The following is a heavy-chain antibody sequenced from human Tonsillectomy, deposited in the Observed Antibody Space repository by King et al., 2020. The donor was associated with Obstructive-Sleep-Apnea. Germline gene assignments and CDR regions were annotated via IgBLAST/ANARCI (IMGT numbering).Heavy chain of an antibody. Sequence: VQLVESGGGLVQPGGSLRLSCAASGFSFAGHTMSWVRQAPGRGLEWVSSIAGSGSITYDADSVKGRFTISRDNSRSTLYLQMKSLRGDDTAVYFCAQDSRLYEYDSDGMGWFFDLWGRGTLVTVSS. CDR1: GFSFAGHT. CDR3: AQDSRLYEYDSDGMGWFFDL. CDR2: IAGSGSIT. D-gene: IGHD3-22*01. J-gene: IGHJ2*01. V-gene: IGHV3-23*04.